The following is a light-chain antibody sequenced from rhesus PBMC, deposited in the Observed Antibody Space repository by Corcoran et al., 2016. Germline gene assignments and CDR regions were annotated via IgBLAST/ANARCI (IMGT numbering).Light chain of an antibody. J-gene: IGKJ2*01. CDR3: QQCSSRPS. V-gene: IGKV1-22*01. CDR2: KAS. CDR1: QGMSSW. Sequence: DIQMTQSPSSLSASVGDTVTITSRASQGMSSWLAWYQQKPGKAPKLLIYKASSLQSGVPSRFSGSGSGTDFTLTISSLQSEYFATYYCQQCSSRPSFSQGTKVEIK.